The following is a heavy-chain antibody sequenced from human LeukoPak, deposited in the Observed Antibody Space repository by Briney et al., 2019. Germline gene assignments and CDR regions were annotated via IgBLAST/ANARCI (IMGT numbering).Heavy chain of an antibody. V-gene: IGHV4-61*02. J-gene: IGHJ4*02. Sequence: SETLSLTCTVSGGSISSGSYYWSWIRQPAGKGLEWIGRIYTSGSTNYNPSLKSRVTISVDTSKNQFPLKLSSVTAADTAVYYCAREGVGGRIAAAHPYYFDYWGQGTLVTVSS. D-gene: IGHD6-13*01. CDR1: GGSISSGSYY. CDR3: AREGVGGRIAAAHPYYFDY. CDR2: IYTSGST.